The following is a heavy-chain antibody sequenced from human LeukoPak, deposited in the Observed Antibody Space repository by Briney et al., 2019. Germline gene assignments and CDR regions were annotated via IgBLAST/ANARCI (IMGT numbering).Heavy chain of an antibody. CDR1: GFTFDDYA. Sequence: GGSLRLSCAASGFTFDDYAMHWVRQAPGKGLEWVSGISWNSGNIGYADSVKGRFTISRDNAKNSLFLQMNSLRAEDTALYYCAKDYCSSTTCYYNYWGQGTLVTVSS. V-gene: IGHV3-9*01. CDR2: ISWNSGNI. J-gene: IGHJ4*02. D-gene: IGHD2-2*01. CDR3: AKDYCSSTTCYYNY.